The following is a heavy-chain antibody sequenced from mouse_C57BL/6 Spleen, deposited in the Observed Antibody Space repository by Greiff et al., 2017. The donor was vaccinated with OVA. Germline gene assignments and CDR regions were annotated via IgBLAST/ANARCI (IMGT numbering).Heavy chain of an antibody. J-gene: IGHJ3*01. CDR3: ARSSGYDYDGFAY. D-gene: IGHD2-4*01. Sequence: EVQLQQSGPELVKPGASVKISCKASGYTFTDYYMNWVKQSHGKSLEWIGDINPNNGGTSYNQKFKGKATLTVDKSSSTAYMELRSLTSEDSAVYYCARSSGYDYDGFAYWGQGTLVTVSA. CDR2: INPNNGGT. CDR1: GYTFTDYY. V-gene: IGHV1-26*01.